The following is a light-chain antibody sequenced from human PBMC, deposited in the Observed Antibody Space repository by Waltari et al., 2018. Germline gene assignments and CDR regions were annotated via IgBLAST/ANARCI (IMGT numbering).Light chain of an antibody. CDR2: RDI. J-gene: IGLJ2*01. CDR1: NIGSQK. V-gene: IGLV3-9*01. CDR3: QVWTSSPAHVV. Sequence: SYELTQPLSVSVAPGQTATITCGESNIGSQKVHWYQQKPGQAPLLVIYRDINRPSGIPERFSGSNSGNMATLKINRVEDGDEADYYCQVWTSSPAHVVFGGGTKLTVL.